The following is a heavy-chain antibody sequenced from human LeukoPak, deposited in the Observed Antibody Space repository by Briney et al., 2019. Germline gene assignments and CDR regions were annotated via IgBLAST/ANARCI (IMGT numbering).Heavy chain of an antibody. Sequence: ASVKVSCKASGYTFTSYGISWVRQAPGQGLEWMGWINPNSGGTNYAQKFQGRVTMTRDTSISTAYMELSRLRSDDTAVYYCAGGLLVAATWGQGTLVTVSS. CDR1: GYTFTSYG. CDR3: AGGLLVAAT. CDR2: INPNSGGT. J-gene: IGHJ4*02. D-gene: IGHD2-15*01. V-gene: IGHV1-2*02.